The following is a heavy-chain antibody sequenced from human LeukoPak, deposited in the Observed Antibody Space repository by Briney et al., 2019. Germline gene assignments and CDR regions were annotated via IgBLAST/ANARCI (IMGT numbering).Heavy chain of an antibody. CDR2: ISYDGSNE. V-gene: IGHV3-30*04. CDR1: GFTFSSYA. J-gene: IGHJ4*02. Sequence: PGGSLRLSCAASGFTFSSYAMHWVRQAPGRGLEWVAIISYDGSNEYYADSVKGRFTISRDNSKNTLYLQMNSLRAEDTAVYYCARDVIYASEIYSYGDCLGQGTLVTVSS. CDR3: ARDVIYASEIYSYGDC. D-gene: IGHD3-16*01.